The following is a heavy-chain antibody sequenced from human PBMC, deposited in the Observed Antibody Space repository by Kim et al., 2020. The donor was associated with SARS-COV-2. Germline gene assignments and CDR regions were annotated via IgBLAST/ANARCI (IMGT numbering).Heavy chain of an antibody. J-gene: IGHJ4*02. CDR2: RYYNDNRDSSGSS. Sequence: SETLSLTCNVSGVSVSGGSHYWTWIRQSPGKGLEWIGYRYYNDNRDSSGSSTYSPSLKSRVKILMDRSQNQVSLELTSVTAADTATYYCVGQVLRRMTSEATTPVHWGQGILVIVSS. V-gene: IGHV4-61*01. CDR1: GVSVSGGSHY. CDR3: VGQVLRRMTSEATTPVH.